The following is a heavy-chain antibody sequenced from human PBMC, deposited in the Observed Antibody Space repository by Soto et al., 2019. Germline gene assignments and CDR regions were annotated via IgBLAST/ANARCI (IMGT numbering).Heavy chain of an antibody. CDR1: GFTFSSYG. CDR3: AKIQLWLPDPYHYGMDV. D-gene: IGHD5-18*01. Sequence: QVQLVESGGGVVQPGRSLRLSCAASGFTFSSYGMHWVRQAPGKGLEWVAVISYDGSNKYYADSVKGRLTISRDNSKNTLYLQMNSLRAEDTAVYYCAKIQLWLPDPYHYGMDVWGQGTTVTVSS. J-gene: IGHJ6*02. CDR2: ISYDGSNK. V-gene: IGHV3-30*18.